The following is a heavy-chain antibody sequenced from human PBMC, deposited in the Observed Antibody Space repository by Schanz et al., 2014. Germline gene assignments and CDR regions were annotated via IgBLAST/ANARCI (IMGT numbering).Heavy chain of an antibody. CDR1: GYTFTDYH. Sequence: QVQLVQSGAEVKKPGASVKVFCKASGYTFTDYHIHWVRQAPGQGLEWMGRINPNSGGTNFAQKFQGRVTVTRDTSISTAYMELGSLRFDDTAVYYCAREGTIIRGLTGWFDPWGQGTLVTVSS. D-gene: IGHD3-10*01. V-gene: IGHV1-2*06. J-gene: IGHJ5*02. CDR2: INPNSGGT. CDR3: AREGTIIRGLTGWFDP.